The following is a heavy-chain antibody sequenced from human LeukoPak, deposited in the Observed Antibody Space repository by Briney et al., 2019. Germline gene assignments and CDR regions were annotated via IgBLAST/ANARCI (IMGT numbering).Heavy chain of an antibody. D-gene: IGHD5-18*01. Sequence: SVKVSCKASGYTFTGYYMHWVRQAPGQGLEWMGRIILIHGISNYAQKFQGRVTITADKSTSTAYMELNSLRSEDTAVYYCARDLDTAMAAMVNWGQGTLVTVSS. CDR2: IILIHGIS. CDR1: GYTFTGYY. V-gene: IGHV1-69*04. CDR3: ARDLDTAMAAMVN. J-gene: IGHJ4*02.